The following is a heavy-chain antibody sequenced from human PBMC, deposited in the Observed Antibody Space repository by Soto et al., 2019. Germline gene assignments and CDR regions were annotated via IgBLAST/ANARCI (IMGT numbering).Heavy chain of an antibody. CDR1: GGSIISGGYY. V-gene: IGHV4-31*03. CDR2: IYYSGST. Sequence: SETLSLTCTVSGGSIISGGYYWICIRQYPGKGLEWIGYIYYSGSTYYNPSLKSRVTISVDTSKNQFSLKLSSVTAADTAVYYCARSVTTSLGSQIYYYYYGMDVWGQGTTVTVSS. J-gene: IGHJ6*02. D-gene: IGHD4-17*01. CDR3: ARSVTTSLGSQIYYYYYGMDV.